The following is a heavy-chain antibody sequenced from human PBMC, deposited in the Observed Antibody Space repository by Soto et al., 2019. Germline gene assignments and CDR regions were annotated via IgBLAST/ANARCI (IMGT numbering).Heavy chain of an antibody. V-gene: IGHV4-59*08. CDR1: DDSSSNYK. CDR2: IDSNGGT. J-gene: IGHJ6*02. Sequence: PEETLSLTCTVSDDSSSNYKWSWIRQPPGRRLEWIGYIDSNGGTSYNPSLQSRVTISIDTSTKQFFLKLSSVTAADTAVYYCVRQGFGRLHGLVDVWGQGTTVTVSS. CDR3: VRQGFGRLHGLVDV. D-gene: IGHD3-10*01.